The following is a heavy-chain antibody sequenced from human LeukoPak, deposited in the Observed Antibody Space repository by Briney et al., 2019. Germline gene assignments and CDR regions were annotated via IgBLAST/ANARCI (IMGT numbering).Heavy chain of an antibody. Sequence: GGSLRLSCAASGFTVTTNYMSGLRQAPGKGLEWVSVIYSGGITYYADSVKGRFTISRDSSKNTLYLQMNSLRVEDTAVYYCARRHSSGSKWSQGTLVSVFS. CDR2: IYSGGIT. V-gene: IGHV3-66*02. J-gene: IGHJ4*02. D-gene: IGHD6-19*01. CDR1: GFTVTTNY. CDR3: ARRHSSGSK.